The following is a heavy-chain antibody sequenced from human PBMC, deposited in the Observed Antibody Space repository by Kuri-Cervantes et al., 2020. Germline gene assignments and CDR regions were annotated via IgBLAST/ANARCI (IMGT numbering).Heavy chain of an antibody. D-gene: IGHD5-12*01. CDR1: GGTFSSYA. V-gene: IGHV1-69*06. Sequence: SVKVSCKASGGTFSSYAISWVRQAPGQGLEWMGGIIPIFGTANYAQRFQGRVTITADKSTSTAYMELRSLRSEDTCVYYCARDRVATIYEDYYYYYLDVWGKGTTVTVSS. J-gene: IGHJ6*03. CDR3: ARDRVATIYEDYYYYYLDV. CDR2: IIPIFGTA.